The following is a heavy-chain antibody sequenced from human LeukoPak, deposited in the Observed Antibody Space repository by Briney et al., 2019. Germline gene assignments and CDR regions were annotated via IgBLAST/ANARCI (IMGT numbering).Heavy chain of an antibody. V-gene: IGHV4-34*01. CDR1: GGSFSGYY. D-gene: IGHD3-22*01. CDR2: INHSGST. CDR3: ARANSSLYYDSSGYWDY. J-gene: IGHJ4*02. Sequence: SETLSLTCAVYGGSFSGYYWSWIRQPPGKGLEWIGEINHSGSTNYNPSLKSRVTISVDTSKNQFSLKLSSVTAADTAVYYCARANSSLYYDSSGYWDYWGQGTLVTVSS.